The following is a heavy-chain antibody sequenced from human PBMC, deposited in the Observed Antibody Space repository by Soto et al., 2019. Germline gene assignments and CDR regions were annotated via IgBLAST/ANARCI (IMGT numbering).Heavy chain of an antibody. V-gene: IGHV1-8*01. CDR3: ARTATFGSFNWSDL. J-gene: IGHJ5*01. Sequence: DSVQVSCKASGYSFTNNDVSWVRQATGQGLEWMGWMNPGSGDTGYAQKFQGRVTMTRDISIATAYMELSSLRSDDTAIYYCARTATFGSFNWSDLWGQGRLVTVSS. D-gene: IGHD3-16*01. CDR2: MNPGSGDT. CDR1: GYSFTNND.